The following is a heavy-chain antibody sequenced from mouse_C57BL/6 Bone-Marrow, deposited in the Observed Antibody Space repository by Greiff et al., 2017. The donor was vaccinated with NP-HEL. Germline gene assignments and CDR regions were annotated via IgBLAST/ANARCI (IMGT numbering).Heavy chain of an antibody. Sequence: QVQLQQSGPELVKPGASVKISCKASGYSFTSYYIHWVKQRPGQGLEWIGWIYPGSGNTKYNEKFKGKGTLTADTSSSTAYMQLSSLTSEDSAVYYCARERDYGSSSWFAYWGQGTLVTVSA. D-gene: IGHD1-1*01. V-gene: IGHV1-66*01. CDR1: GYSFTSYY. CDR2: IYPGSGNT. J-gene: IGHJ3*01. CDR3: ARERDYGSSSWFAY.